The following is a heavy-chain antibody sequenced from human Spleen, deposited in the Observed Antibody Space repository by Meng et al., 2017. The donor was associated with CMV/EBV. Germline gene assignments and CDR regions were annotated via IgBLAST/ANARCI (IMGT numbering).Heavy chain of an antibody. J-gene: IGHJ6*02. D-gene: IGHD6-19*01. Sequence: ASVKVSCKASGYSFTAYYVVWVRQAPGQGLEWMGWINPNSGDTNYAQKFQGRVTMTRDTSISTAYMELNRLRSDDTAVYYCARRSGSGGRYLGVDVWGQGTTVTVSS. CDR2: INPNSGDT. CDR1: GYSFTAYY. V-gene: IGHV1-2*02. CDR3: ARRSGSGGRYLGVDV.